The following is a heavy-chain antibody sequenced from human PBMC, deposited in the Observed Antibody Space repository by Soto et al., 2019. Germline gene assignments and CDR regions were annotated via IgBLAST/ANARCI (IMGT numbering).Heavy chain of an antibody. D-gene: IGHD3-22*01. V-gene: IGHV3-23*01. Sequence: EVHLLESGGALVQPGGSLTLSCAASGFSFSDYAMSWVRQAPGKGLEWVSSISRTGDSAYYADSVKGRFAISRDRSKNRLSLQTNSLRVQATAVYYCAKGPDGSGYYHNWFDSWGQGPLITVSS. J-gene: IGHJ5*01. CDR2: ISRTGDSA. CDR3: AKGPDGSGYYHNWFDS. CDR1: GFSFSDYA.